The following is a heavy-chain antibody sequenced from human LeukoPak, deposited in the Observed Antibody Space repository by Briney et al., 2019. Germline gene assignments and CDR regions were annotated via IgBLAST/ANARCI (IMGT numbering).Heavy chain of an antibody. CDR1: GGSISTYY. D-gene: IGHD4-17*01. V-gene: IGHV4-59*08. Sequence: PSETLSPTCTLSGGSISTYYWSWIRQPPGKGLEWIGYVYYSGSTNYNPSLKSRVAISLATSKNQFSLSLSSVTAADTAMYYCARGDYGYYFDYWGQGTLVTVSS. CDR3: ARGDYGYYFDY. CDR2: VYYSGST. J-gene: IGHJ4*02.